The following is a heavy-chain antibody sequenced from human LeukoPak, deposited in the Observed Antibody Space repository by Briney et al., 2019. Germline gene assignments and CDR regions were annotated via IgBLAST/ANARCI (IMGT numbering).Heavy chain of an antibody. J-gene: IGHJ4*02. D-gene: IGHD1-26*01. CDR1: GGSISSGSYY. V-gene: IGHV4-61*09. Sequence: SEXXSLTFTVSGGSISSGSYYWSWIRPPAGKGLEWIGHIYTSGSTNYNPSLKRRVTISGDTSKNKFSLKLSSVTAADTAVYYCARESVGATRRGFVDYWGQGTLVTVSS. CDR2: IYTSGST. CDR3: ARESVGATRRGFVDY.